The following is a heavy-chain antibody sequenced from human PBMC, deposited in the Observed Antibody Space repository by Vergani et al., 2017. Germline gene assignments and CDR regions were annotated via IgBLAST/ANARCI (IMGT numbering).Heavy chain of an antibody. CDR2: IYTSGST. D-gene: IGHD3-22*01. V-gene: IGHV4-61*02. J-gene: IGHJ3*02. CDR3: ARDRGGGRTKHYDSTDAFDI. CDR1: GGSISSGSYY. Sequence: QVQLQESGPGLVKPSQTLSLTCTVSGGSISSGSYYWSWIRQPAGKGLEWIGRIYTSGSTNYNPSLKSRVTMSVDTSKNQFSLKLSSVTAADTAVYYCARDRGGGRTKHYDSTDAFDIWGQGTMVTVSS.